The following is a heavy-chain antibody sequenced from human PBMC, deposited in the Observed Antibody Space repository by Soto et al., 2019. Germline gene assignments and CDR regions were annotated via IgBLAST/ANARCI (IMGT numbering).Heavy chain of an antibody. D-gene: IGHD3-3*01. CDR1: GGSISSYY. J-gene: IGHJ5*02. Sequence: NPSETLSLTCTVSGGSISSYYWSWIRQPPGKGLEWIGYIYYSGSTNYNPSLKSRVTISVDTSKNQFSLKLSSVTAADTAVYYCARALPVTLSVRFLEWLPPSIPGDWFDPWGQGTLVTVSS. V-gene: IGHV4-59*01. CDR2: IYYSGST. CDR3: ARALPVTLSVRFLEWLPPSIPGDWFDP.